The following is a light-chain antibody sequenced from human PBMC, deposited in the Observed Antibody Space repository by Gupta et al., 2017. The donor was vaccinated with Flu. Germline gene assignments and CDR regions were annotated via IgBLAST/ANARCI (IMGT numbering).Light chain of an antibody. J-gene: IGKJ2*01. Sequence: DIQMTQSPSTLSASIGDTVTITCRASQNINRWLVWYQQKPGKAPKLLIYEASFLETGVPSRFNGSGSGTEFTLTSSSLQPDDFATYYCQQYDFWYTFGQGTKLEIK. CDR1: QNINRW. CDR3: QQYDFWYT. V-gene: IGKV1-5*03. CDR2: EAS.